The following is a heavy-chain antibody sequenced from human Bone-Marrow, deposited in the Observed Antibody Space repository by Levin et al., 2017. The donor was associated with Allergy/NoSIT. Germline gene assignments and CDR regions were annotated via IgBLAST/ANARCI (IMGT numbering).Heavy chain of an antibody. Sequence: GASVKVSCEASEGTFSSHTITWLRQAPGQGLEWMARIIPIIGITNYAQKFQGRLTLTADTSTGTAYMELSSLTSDDTAIYYCARDTGGAHGLSYSWGQGTRVTVSS. D-gene: IGHD2/OR15-2a*01. J-gene: IGHJ5*02. V-gene: IGHV1-69*04. CDR2: IIPIIGIT. CDR3: ARDTGGAHGLSYS. CDR1: EGTFSSHT.